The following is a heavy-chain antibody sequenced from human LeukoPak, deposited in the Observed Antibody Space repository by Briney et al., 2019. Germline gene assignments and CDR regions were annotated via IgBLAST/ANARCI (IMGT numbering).Heavy chain of an antibody. CDR2: IYYSGST. Sequence: SETLSLTCTVSGGSISNYYWGWIRQPPGKGLEWIGSIYYSGSTYYNPSLKSRVTISVDTSKNQFSLKLSSVTAADTAVYYCASMGGVIDCSSTSCYNAEYFQHWGQGTLVTVSS. V-gene: IGHV4-39*07. CDR3: ASMGGVIDCSSTSCYNAEYFQH. J-gene: IGHJ1*01. D-gene: IGHD2-2*01. CDR1: GGSISNYY.